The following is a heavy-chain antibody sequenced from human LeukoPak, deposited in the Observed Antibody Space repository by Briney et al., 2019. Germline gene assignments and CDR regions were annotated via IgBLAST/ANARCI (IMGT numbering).Heavy chain of an antibody. CDR2: INHSGST. V-gene: IGHV4-34*01. D-gene: IGHD1-26*01. CDR3: ARHGPKGGDAFDI. Sequence: SETLSLTCAVYGGSFSGYYWSWIRQPPGKGLEWIGEINHSGSTNYNPSLKSRVTISVDTSKNQFSLKLSSVTAADTAVYYCARHGPKGGDAFDIWGQGTMVTVSS. J-gene: IGHJ3*02. CDR1: GGSFSGYY.